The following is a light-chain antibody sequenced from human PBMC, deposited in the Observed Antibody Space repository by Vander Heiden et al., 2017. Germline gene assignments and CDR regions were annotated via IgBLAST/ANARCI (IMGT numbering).Light chain of an antibody. J-gene: IGLJ2*01. Sequence: QSALTQLPSVSGSPGQSITISCTGTSSDVGGYNYGSWYQQHPGKAPKLMIYDVSNRPSGVSNRFSGSKSGNTASLTISGLQAEDEADYYCSSYTSSSTVVFGGGTKLTVL. V-gene: IGLV2-14*01. CDR3: SSYTSSSTVV. CDR1: SSDVGGYNY. CDR2: DVS.